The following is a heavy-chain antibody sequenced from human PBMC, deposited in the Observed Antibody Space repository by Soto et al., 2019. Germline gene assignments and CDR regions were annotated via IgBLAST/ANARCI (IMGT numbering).Heavy chain of an antibody. CDR3: ARGHGRFLARAAGY. J-gene: IGHJ4*02. V-gene: IGHV3-30-3*01. D-gene: IGHD3-3*01. Sequence: QVQLVESGGGVVQPGRSLRLSCAASGFTFSSYAMHWVRQAPGKGLEWVAVISYDGSNKYYADSVKGRFTISRDNSKNTLYLQMNSLRAEDTAVYYCARGHGRFLARAAGYWGQGTLVTVSS. CDR1: GFTFSSYA. CDR2: ISYDGSNK.